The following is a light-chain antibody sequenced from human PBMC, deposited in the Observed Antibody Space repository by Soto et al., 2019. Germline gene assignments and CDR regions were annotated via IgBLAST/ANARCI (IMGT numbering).Light chain of an antibody. CDR1: QDISNY. J-gene: IGKJ3*01. CDR3: QQYDNLPLT. CDR2: DAS. Sequence: DIPMTQSPSSLSASVGDRVTITCQASQDISNYLNWYQQKPGKAPKLLIYDASNLETGVPSRFSGSGSGPDFTFTISSLQPEDIATYSCQQYDNLPLTFGPGTKVDIK. V-gene: IGKV1-33*01.